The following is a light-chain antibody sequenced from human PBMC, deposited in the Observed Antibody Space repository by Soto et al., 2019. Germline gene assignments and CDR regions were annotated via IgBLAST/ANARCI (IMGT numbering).Light chain of an antibody. CDR3: SSYTTSSTRV. Sequence: QSVLTQPASVSGSPGQSVAISCTGTSSDVGAYNYISWYQQHPGKAPKLLLSEVSNRPSGVSNRFSGSKSGNTASLTISGLQAEDEADYYCSSYTTSSTRVFGPGTKLTVL. J-gene: IGLJ1*01. CDR1: SSDVGAYNY. V-gene: IGLV2-14*01. CDR2: EVS.